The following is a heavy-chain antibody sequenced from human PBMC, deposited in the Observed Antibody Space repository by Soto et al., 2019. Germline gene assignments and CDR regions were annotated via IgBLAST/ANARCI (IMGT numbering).Heavy chain of an antibody. CDR3: ARGGRQYYYYGMDV. Sequence: QVQLQQWGAGLLKPSETLSLTCAVYGGSFSGYYWSWIRQPPGKGLEWIGEINHSGSTNYNPSLKSRVTISVDTSKNQFSLKLSSVTAADTAVYYCARGGRQYYYYGMDVWGQGTTVTVSS. V-gene: IGHV4-34*01. CDR2: INHSGST. CDR1: GGSFSGYY. J-gene: IGHJ6*02.